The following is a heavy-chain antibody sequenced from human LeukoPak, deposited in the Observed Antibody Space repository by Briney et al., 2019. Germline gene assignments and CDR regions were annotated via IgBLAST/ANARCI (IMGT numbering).Heavy chain of an antibody. CDR1: GFTFSSYS. J-gene: IGHJ4*02. D-gene: IGHD3-3*01. CDR2: ISATGVST. Sequence: GGSLRLSCAASGFTFSSYSINWVRQAPGKGLEWVSSISATGVSTYFAASVRGRFTISRDNSKNTQYLQMNSLRAEDTAVYYCARGIDDFWSGLIDNWGQGILVTVSS. CDR3: ARGIDDFWSGLIDN. V-gene: IGHV3-23*01.